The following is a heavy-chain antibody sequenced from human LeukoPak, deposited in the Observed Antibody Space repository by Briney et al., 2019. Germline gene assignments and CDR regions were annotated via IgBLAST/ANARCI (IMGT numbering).Heavy chain of an antibody. CDR1: GLTFTNYG. J-gene: IGHJ4*02. V-gene: IGHV3-74*01. CDR3: ARNYNGMSC. CDR2: INSDGRST. Sequence: PGGSLRPSCVASGLTFTNYGMMWVRQAPGKGLVWVSYINSDGRSTTYADSVKGRFIISRDNAKNTLYLQMNSLRAEDTAMYYCARNYNGMSCWGQGTLVIVSS. D-gene: IGHD1-26*01.